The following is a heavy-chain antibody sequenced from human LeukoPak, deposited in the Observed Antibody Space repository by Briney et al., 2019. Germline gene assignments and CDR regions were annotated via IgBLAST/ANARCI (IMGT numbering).Heavy chain of an antibody. V-gene: IGHV4-34*01. CDR3: ARDYDFWSGYGDFDY. Sequence: SETLSLTCAVYGGSFSSYYWSWIRQPPGKGLEWIGEINHSGSTNYNPSFKSRVTMSVDTSKNQFSLKLSSVTAADTAVYYCARDYDFWSGYGDFDYWGQGTLVTVSS. J-gene: IGHJ4*02. D-gene: IGHD3-3*01. CDR1: GGSFSSYY. CDR2: INHSGST.